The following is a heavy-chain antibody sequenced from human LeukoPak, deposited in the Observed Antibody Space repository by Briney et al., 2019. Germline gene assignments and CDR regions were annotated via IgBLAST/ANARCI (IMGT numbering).Heavy chain of an antibody. CDR1: GYTFTGYY. V-gene: IGHV1-2*02. J-gene: IGHJ5*02. D-gene: IGHD6-13*01. Sequence: ASVKVSCKATGYTFTGYYMHRVRQAPGQGLEWMGWINPNSGGTNYAQKFQGRVTTTRDTSISTAYMELSRLRSDDTAVYYCARVIGQQQLPNWFDPWGQGTLVTVSS. CDR2: INPNSGGT. CDR3: ARVIGQQQLPNWFDP.